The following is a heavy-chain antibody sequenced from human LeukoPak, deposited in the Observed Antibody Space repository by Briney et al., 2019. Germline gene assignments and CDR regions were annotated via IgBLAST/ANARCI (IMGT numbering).Heavy chain of an antibody. CDR1: GYTFTSYG. D-gene: IGHD3-10*01. Sequence: GASVKVSCKASGYTFTSYGISWVRQAPGQGLEWMGWISAYNGYTNYAQKLQGRVTMTTDTSTSTAYMELRSLRSDDTAVYYCARRSMVRGLGYYGMDVWGKGTTVTVSS. V-gene: IGHV1-18*04. J-gene: IGHJ6*04. CDR2: ISAYNGYT. CDR3: ARRSMVRGLGYYGMDV.